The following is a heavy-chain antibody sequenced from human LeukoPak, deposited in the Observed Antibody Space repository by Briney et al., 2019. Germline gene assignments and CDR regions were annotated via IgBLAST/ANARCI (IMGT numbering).Heavy chain of an antibody. CDR1: GYTFTSYG. CDR3: ARRTGIKYSSSWYGGFNWFDP. CDR2: ISAYNGNT. Sequence: ASVKVSCKASGYTFTSYGISWVRQAPGQGLEWMGWISAYNGNTNYAQKLQGRVTMTTDTSTSTAYMELRSLRSDDTAVYYCARRTGIKYSSSWYGGFNWFDPWGQGTLVTVSS. V-gene: IGHV1-18*01. J-gene: IGHJ5*02. D-gene: IGHD6-13*01.